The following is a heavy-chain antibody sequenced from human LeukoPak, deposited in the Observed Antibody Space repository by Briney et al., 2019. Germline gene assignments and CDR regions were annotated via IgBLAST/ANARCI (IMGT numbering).Heavy chain of an antibody. V-gene: IGHV3-23*01. CDR3: AKAAYVHYYYYMDV. D-gene: IGHD3-10*02. J-gene: IGHJ6*03. Sequence: PGGSLRLSCAASGFTFSSYAMSWVRQAPGKGLEWVSAISGSGGSTYYADSVKGRFTISRDNSKNTLYLQMNSPRAEDTAVYYCAKAAYVHYYYYMDVWGKGTTVTVSS. CDR2: ISGSGGST. CDR1: GFTFSSYA.